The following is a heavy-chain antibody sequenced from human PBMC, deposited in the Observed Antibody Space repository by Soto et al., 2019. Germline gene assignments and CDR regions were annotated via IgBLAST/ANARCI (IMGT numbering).Heavy chain of an antibody. V-gene: IGHV4-4*07. CDR1: GGSISSYY. J-gene: IGHJ6*02. CDR2: IYTSGST. Sequence: SETLSLTCTVSGGSISSYYWSWIRQPAGKGLDWIGRIYTSGSTNYNPSLKSRVTMSVDTSKNQFSLKLSSVTAADTAVYYCARTSGYIGYVGTYYYYGMDVWGQGTTVTVSS. CDR3: ARTSGYIGYVGTYYYYGMDV. D-gene: IGHD5-12*01.